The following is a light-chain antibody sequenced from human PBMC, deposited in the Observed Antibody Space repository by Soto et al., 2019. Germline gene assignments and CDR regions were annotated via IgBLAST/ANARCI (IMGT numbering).Light chain of an antibody. J-gene: IGKJ1*01. V-gene: IGKV3-20*01. CDR3: QQYGSSGT. CDR2: GAS. CDR1: QSVSNNY. Sequence: FVLPQFTATLSLSPGERATLSCRASQSVSNNYLAWYQQKPGQAPRLLIYGASNRATGIPDRFSGSGSGTDFTLTISRLEPEDFAVYYCQQYGSSGTFGQGTKVDIK.